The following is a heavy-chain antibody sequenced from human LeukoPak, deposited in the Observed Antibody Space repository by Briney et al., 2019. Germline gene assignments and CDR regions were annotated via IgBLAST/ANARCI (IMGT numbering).Heavy chain of an antibody. CDR3: TRDSSEYYDRSGYPNWFDP. Sequence: PGGSLRLSCTASGFTFGDYALSWVRQAPGMGLEWVGFIRSKAYGGTTEYAASVKGRFTISRDDSKSIAYLQMNSLKTEDTAVYYCTRDSSEYYDRSGYPNWFDPWGQGTLVTVSS. CDR1: GFTFGDYA. D-gene: IGHD3-22*01. J-gene: IGHJ5*02. CDR2: IRSKAYGGTT. V-gene: IGHV3-49*04.